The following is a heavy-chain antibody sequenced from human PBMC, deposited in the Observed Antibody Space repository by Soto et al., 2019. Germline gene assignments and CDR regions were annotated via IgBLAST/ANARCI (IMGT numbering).Heavy chain of an antibody. CDR3: AKLGSSSWSPHYYFDY. V-gene: IGHV3-23*01. Sequence: ILSCAASGFTFNNYAMGWVRQAPEKGLEWVSAITDSGSDTYYVDSVKGRFTISRDNSKNTLYLQMNSLRAEDTAVYYCAKLGSSSWSPHYYFDYWGQGTLVTVSS. D-gene: IGHD2-2*01. CDR1: GFTFNNYA. J-gene: IGHJ4*02. CDR2: ITDSGSDT.